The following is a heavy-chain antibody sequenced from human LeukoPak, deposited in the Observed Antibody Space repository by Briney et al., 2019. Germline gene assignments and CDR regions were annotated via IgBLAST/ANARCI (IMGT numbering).Heavy chain of an antibody. D-gene: IGHD2-2*01. CDR3: ARGVGTSWFDP. J-gene: IGHJ5*02. CDR2: INPKSGGA. CDR1: GYTFSVYY. V-gene: IGHV1-2*02. Sequence: ASVKVSCKAYGYTFSVYYMHWVRQAPGQGLEWMGWINPKSGGANFAEKFQGRVTMTRDTSIRTVYMELSRVTYDDTAVYYCARGVGTSWFDPWGQGTLVTVSS.